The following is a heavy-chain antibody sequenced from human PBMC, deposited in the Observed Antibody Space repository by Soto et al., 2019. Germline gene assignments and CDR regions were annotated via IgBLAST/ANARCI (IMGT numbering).Heavy chain of an antibody. J-gene: IGHJ5*02. CDR3: AKDLLPNTVTTCGS. V-gene: IGHV3-30*18. D-gene: IGHD4-17*01. CDR2: ISSDGNNK. Sequence: QVQLVESGGGAVQPGRSLRLSCAASGFTFDSHGMHWVRQAPGKGLEWVAVISSDGNNKYYADSVKGRFTISRDNFNNILYLRMSSLGAEDTAVYYCAKDLLPNTVTTCGSWGQGTVVTVSS. CDR1: GFTFDSHG.